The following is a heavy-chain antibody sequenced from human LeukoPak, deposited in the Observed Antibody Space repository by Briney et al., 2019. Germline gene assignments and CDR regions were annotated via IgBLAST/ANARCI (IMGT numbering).Heavy chain of an antibody. CDR1: GFMFNSFG. CDR3: AKQIDGSGTFLYPKYFDF. CDR2: IRHDGSEE. D-gene: IGHD3-10*01. J-gene: IGHJ4*02. V-gene: IGHV3-30*02. Sequence: PGGSLRLSCAASGFMFNSFGMHWVRQAPGKGLEWVAFIRHDGSEEYYADSVKGRFTLSRDNSQSTLYLQMNSLSTGDTAIYYCAKQIDGSGTFLYPKYFDFWGQGTLVTVSS.